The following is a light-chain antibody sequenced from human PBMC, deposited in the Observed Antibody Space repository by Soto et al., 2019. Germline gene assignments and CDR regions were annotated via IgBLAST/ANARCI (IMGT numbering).Light chain of an antibody. V-gene: IGKV3-15*01. J-gene: IGKJ5*01. CDR3: HHYNTVPTPP. CDR2: GAS. Sequence: PSATALSASPRDRATLSCSSSQSVSSNLAWYQQKPGQAPRLLIYGASTRATGIPARFSGSGSGTEFTLTINIRQSEDFAVCYYHHYNTVPTPPVGQGRRLEIK. CDR1: QSVSSN.